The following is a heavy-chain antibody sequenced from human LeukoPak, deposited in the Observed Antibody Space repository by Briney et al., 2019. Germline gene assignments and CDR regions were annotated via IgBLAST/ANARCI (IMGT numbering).Heavy chain of an antibody. CDR1: GYSFTNYW. CDR2: IYPGDSDT. V-gene: IGHV5-51*01. CDR3: ARPHFDSSGYEFDY. D-gene: IGHD3-22*01. J-gene: IGHJ4*02. Sequence: GESLKISRKGSGYSFTNYWIGWVRKMPGKGLEWMGIIYPGDSDTRYSPSFQGQVTISVDRSISTAYLQWSSLKASDTAMYYCARPHFDSSGYEFDYWGQGTLVTVSS.